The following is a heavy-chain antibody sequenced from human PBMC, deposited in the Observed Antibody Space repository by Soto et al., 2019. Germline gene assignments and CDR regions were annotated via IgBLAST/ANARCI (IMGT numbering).Heavy chain of an antibody. CDR3: ARAAVVVPAAMNPYYYYMDV. CDR2: IYHSGST. D-gene: IGHD2-2*01. J-gene: IGHJ6*03. Sequence: SETLSLTCAVSSGSISSSNWWSWVRQPPGKGLEGIGEIYHSGSTNYNPSLKSRITISVDKSKNQFSLKLSSVTAADTAVYYWARAAVVVPAAMNPYYYYMDVWGKGTTVTVSS. CDR1: SGSISSSNW. V-gene: IGHV4-4*02.